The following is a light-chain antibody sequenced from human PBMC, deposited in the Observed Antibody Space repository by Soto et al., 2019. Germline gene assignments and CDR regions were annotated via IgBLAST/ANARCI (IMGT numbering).Light chain of an antibody. CDR2: NAS. CDR3: QQYSTSSPRYT. CDR1: QSVSSNF. Sequence: EIVLTQSPGTLSLSPGERATLFCRASQSVSSNFLAWYQQKPGQAPRLLIYNASRRAAGIPDRFSGSGSGTDFTLTIIRLEPEDFAVDYCQQYSTSSPRYTFGQGTKLEIK. J-gene: IGKJ2*01. V-gene: IGKV3-20*01.